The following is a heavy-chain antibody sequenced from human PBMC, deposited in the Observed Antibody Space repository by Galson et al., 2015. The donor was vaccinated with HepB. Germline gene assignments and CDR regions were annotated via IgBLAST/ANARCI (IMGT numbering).Heavy chain of an antibody. J-gene: IGHJ2*01. Sequence: SLRLSCAASGFTFSSYSMNWVRQAPGKGLEWVSSISSSSSYIYYADSVKGRFTISRNNAKNSLYLQMNSLRAEDTAVYYCASGVPHCSGWYRISWYFDLWGRGTLVTVSS. CDR1: GFTFSSYS. CDR2: ISSSSSYI. V-gene: IGHV3-21*01. CDR3: ASGVPHCSGWYRISWYFDL. D-gene: IGHD6-19*01.